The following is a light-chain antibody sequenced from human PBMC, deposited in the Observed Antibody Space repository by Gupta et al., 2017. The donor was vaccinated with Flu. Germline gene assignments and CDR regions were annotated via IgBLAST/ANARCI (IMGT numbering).Light chain of an antibody. V-gene: IGLV3-21*02. CDR1: NIGSRT. J-gene: IGLJ3*02. Sequence: SYILTQPPSVSVAPGQTAGISCGGNNIGSRTVHWYQQKAGQAPVLVIYDDTDRPSGIPERFSGSNSGNTATLTISWVEAGEEADYYCQVWEGSGGHPWVFGEGTKLTVL. CDR2: DDT. CDR3: QVWEGSGGHPWV.